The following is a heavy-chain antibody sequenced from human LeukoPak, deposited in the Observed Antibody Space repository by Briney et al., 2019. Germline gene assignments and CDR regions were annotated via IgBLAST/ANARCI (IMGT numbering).Heavy chain of an antibody. CDR1: GFTFSSYW. V-gene: IGHV3-7*04. CDR3: ARKNYDILTGYNPRFDY. Sequence: PGGSLRLSCAASGFTFSSYWMSWVRQAPWKGLEWVANIKQDGSEKYYVDSVKGRFTISRDNAKNSLYLQMNSLRAEDTAVYYCARKNYDILTGYNPRFDYWGQGTLVTVSS. D-gene: IGHD3-9*01. J-gene: IGHJ4*02. CDR2: IKQDGSEK.